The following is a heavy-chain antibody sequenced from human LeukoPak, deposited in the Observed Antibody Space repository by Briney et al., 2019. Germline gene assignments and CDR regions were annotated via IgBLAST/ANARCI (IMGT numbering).Heavy chain of an antibody. CDR3: ARDMYYYDSSGYYRFDY. V-gene: IGHV1-18*01. CDR1: GYTFTSYD. J-gene: IGHJ4*02. CDR2: ISAYNGNT. Sequence: ASVTVSFKASGYTFTSYDISWVRQAPGQGLEWMGWISAYNGNTNYAQNLQGRVTMTTDTSTSTAYMELRSLRSDDTAVYYCARDMYYYDSSGYYRFDYWGQGTLVTVSS. D-gene: IGHD3-22*01.